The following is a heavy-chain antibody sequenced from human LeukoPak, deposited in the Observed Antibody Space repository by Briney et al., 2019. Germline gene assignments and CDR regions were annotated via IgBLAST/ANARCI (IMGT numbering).Heavy chain of an antibody. CDR1: GFTFSSYS. Sequence: GGSLRLSCAPSGFTFSSYSMNWVRQAPGKGLEWVSSISSSSSYIYYADSVKGRFTISRDNAKNSLYLQMNSLRAEDTAVYYCATVNCGGDCYSPSYFDYWGQGALVTVSS. CDR3: ATVNCGGDCYSPSYFDY. J-gene: IGHJ4*02. V-gene: IGHV3-21*01. CDR2: ISSSSSYI. D-gene: IGHD2-21*02.